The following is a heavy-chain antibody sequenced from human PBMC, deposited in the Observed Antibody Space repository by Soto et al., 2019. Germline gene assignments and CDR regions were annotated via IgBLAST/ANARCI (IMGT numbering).Heavy chain of an antibody. CDR1: GGTFSSYT. J-gene: IGHJ2*01. CDR3: ARDLVGYYGSGSYSDWYFDL. CDR2: IIPILGIA. D-gene: IGHD3-10*01. V-gene: IGHV1-69*04. Sequence: SVKVSCKASGGTFSSYTISWVRQAPGQGLEWMGRIIPILGIANYAQKFQGRVTITADKSTSTAYMELSSLRSEDTAVYYCARDLVGYYGSGSYSDWYFDLWGRGTLVTVSS.